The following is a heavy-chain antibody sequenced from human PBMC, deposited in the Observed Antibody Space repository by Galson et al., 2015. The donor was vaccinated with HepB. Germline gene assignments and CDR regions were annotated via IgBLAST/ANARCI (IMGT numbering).Heavy chain of an antibody. J-gene: IGHJ4*02. CDR1: GFSLSVTGVG. Sequence: PALVKPTQTLTLTCTFSGFSLSVTGVGVGWIRQPPGQALEWLALLYWDDDQRYNPSRKSRLTITKDTSKNQVVLIMTNMDPVDTATYYCANRWDYVWGSSRYSPFDHWGQGTLVTVSS. D-gene: IGHD3-16*02. CDR3: ANRWDYVWGSSRYSPFDH. V-gene: IGHV2-5*02. CDR2: LYWDDDQ.